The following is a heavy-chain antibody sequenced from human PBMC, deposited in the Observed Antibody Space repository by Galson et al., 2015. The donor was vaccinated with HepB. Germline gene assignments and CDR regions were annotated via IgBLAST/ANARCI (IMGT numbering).Heavy chain of an antibody. Sequence: SVKVSCKASGDTFSSFTLTWVRQAPGQGLEWLGRITPILGKANYAQKFQGRVTITADRSTSTAYMELSSLRSEDTAVYFCARSAVPGTQGWLDYWGQGTLVTVSS. D-gene: IGHD6-19*01. CDR2: ITPILGKA. CDR1: GDTFSSFT. V-gene: IGHV1-69*02. J-gene: IGHJ4*02. CDR3: ARSAVPGTQGWLDY.